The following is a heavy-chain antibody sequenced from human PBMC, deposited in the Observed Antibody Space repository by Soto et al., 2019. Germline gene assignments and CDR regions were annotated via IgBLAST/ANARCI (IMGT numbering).Heavy chain of an antibody. CDR2: TDAAASDE. Sequence: GESLKISCQGSGYIFTKHWIAWVRQKPGKGLDWQGITDAAASDERYSPSFEGQVAISVVKANNPAFLRWDNLKTSYTAIYFCPRRAWDPGGRYYPFKWF. D-gene: IGHD2-8*02. CDR1: GYIFTKHW. V-gene: IGHV5-51*01. CDR3: PRRAWDPGGRYYPFKWF. J-gene: IGHJ5*01.